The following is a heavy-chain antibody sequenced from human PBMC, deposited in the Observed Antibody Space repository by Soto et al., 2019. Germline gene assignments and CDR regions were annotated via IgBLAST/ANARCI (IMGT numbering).Heavy chain of an antibody. Sequence: PGGSLRLSCAASGFTFSSYGMHWVRQAPGKGLEWVAVISYDGSNKYYADSVKGRFTISRDNSKNTLYLQMNSLRAGDTAVYYCAKDQAVAGIRILRYGMDVWGQGTTVTVSS. J-gene: IGHJ6*02. CDR1: GFTFSSYG. CDR2: ISYDGSNK. CDR3: AKDQAVAGIRILRYGMDV. D-gene: IGHD6-19*01. V-gene: IGHV3-30*18.